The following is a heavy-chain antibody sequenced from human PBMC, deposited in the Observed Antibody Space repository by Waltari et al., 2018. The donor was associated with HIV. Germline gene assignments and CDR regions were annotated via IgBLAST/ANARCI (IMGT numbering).Heavy chain of an antibody. D-gene: IGHD6-13*01. J-gene: IGHJ5*02. V-gene: IGHV3-48*04. CDR1: GFTFSSYS. CDR3: ARGIAAAGTNWFDP. CDR2: ISSSSSTI. Sequence: EVQLVESGGGLVQPGGSLRLSCAASGFTFSSYSMNWVRQAPGKGLEWVSYISSSSSTIDYADSVKGRFTISRDNAKNSLYLQMNSLRAEDTAVYYCARGIAAAGTNWFDPWGQGTLVTVSS.